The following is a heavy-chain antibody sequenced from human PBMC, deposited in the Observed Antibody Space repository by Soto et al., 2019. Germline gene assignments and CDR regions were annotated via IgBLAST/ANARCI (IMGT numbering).Heavy chain of an antibody. CDR2: ISYDGSNK. CDR1: GFTFSSYG. CDR3: AKGLDYGDSTDAVDI. V-gene: IGHV3-30*18. D-gene: IGHD4-17*01. Sequence: QVQLVESGGGVVQPGRSLRLSCAASGFTFSSYGTHWVRQAPGKGLEWVAVISYDGSNKYYADSVKGRFTISRDNSKNTLYLQMNSLRAEDTAVYYCAKGLDYGDSTDAVDIWGQGTMVTVSS. J-gene: IGHJ3*02.